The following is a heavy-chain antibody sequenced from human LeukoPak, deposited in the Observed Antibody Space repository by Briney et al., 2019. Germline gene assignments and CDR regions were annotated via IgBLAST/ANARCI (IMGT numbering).Heavy chain of an antibody. J-gene: IGHJ4*02. CDR2: ISSSSRYI. CDR1: GFTFSSYS. CDR3: ARDAGGITMVRGVSLDY. V-gene: IGHV3-21*01. D-gene: IGHD3-10*01. Sequence: GGSLRLSCAASGFTFSSYSMNWVRQAPGKGLEWVSSISSSSRYIYYADSVKGRFTISRDNSKNTLYLQMNSLRAEDTAVYYCARDAGGITMVRGVSLDYWGQGTLVTVSS.